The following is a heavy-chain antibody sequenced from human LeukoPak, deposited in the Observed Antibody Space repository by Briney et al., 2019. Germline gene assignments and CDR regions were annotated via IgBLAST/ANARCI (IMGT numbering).Heavy chain of an antibody. Sequence: ASVKVSCKASGYTFTSYGISWVRQAPGQGLEWMGWISTYNGNTNYAQKLQGRVTMTTDTSTSTAYMELRSLRSDDTAVYYCARDIVTMVRGVNLEHYFGYWGQGTLVTVSS. D-gene: IGHD3-10*01. CDR3: ARDIVTMVRGVNLEHYFGY. CDR2: ISTYNGNT. CDR1: GYTFTSYG. V-gene: IGHV1-18*01. J-gene: IGHJ4*02.